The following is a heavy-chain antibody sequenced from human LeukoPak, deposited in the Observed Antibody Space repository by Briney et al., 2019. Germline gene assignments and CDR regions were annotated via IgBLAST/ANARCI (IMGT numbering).Heavy chain of an antibody. CDR3: ARLLGSSGYAGDWYFDL. J-gene: IGHJ2*01. V-gene: IGHV4-4*07. CDR1: GASITRHY. D-gene: IGHD3-22*01. Sequence: SETLSLTCSVSGASITRHYWTWIRQPVGKGLEWFGRLYTNGTVNYNPSLRSRVTMSRDTSRNQFSLKLTSVTAADTAVYYCARLLGSSGYAGDWYFDLWGPGALVTVSS. CDR2: LYTNGTV.